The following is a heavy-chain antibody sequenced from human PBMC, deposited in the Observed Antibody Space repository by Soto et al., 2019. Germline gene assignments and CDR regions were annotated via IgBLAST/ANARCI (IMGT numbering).Heavy chain of an antibody. J-gene: IGHJ4*02. D-gene: IGHD3-10*01. CDR1: GFIFKMYW. CDR2: IYNDGTYS. Sequence: PGGSLRLSRAASGFIFKMYWMHWVRQSPGKGLVWISRIYNDGTYSDYADSVRGRFTISRDNVNDTLYLQMNNLRAEDSGLYYCTRGPRPISTGTGAYWGRGTQVTVSS. V-gene: IGHV3-74*01. CDR3: TRGPRPISTGTGAY.